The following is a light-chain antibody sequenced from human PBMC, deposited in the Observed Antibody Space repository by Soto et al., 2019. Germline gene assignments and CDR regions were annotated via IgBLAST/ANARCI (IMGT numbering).Light chain of an antibody. CDR3: SSYTSSSTIV. CDR1: SSDVGAYNY. Sequence: QSALAQPASVSGSPGQSITISCTATSSDVGAYNYVSWYQQHPGKAPKLMNFEVINRPSGVSNRFSGSKSGNTASLIISGLQAEDEADYYCSSYTSSSTIVFGGGTKLTVL. V-gene: IGLV2-14*01. J-gene: IGLJ2*01. CDR2: EVI.